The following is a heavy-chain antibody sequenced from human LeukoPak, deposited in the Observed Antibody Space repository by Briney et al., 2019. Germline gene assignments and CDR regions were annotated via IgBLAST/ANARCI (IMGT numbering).Heavy chain of an antibody. CDR3: AELGITMIGGV. V-gene: IGHV3-48*04. J-gene: IGHJ6*04. CDR1: GFTFTTYW. CDR2: ISSSGSTI. Sequence: GESLRLSCAASGFTFTTYWMNWVRQAPGKGLEWVSYISSSGSTIYYADSVKGRFTISRDNAKNSLYLQMNSLRAEDTAVYYCAELGITMIGGVWGKGTTVTISS. D-gene: IGHD3-10*02.